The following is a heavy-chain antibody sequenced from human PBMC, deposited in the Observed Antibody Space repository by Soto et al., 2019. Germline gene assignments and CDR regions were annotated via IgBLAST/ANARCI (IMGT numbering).Heavy chain of an antibody. CDR2: FGGSGGGA. Sequence: GVSPRLSFVASGFTFSSHSLTWVRQAPGQGLEWVSTFGGSGGGAYYADSVKGRFTISRDNSKNTLYLQMNSLRAEDMAIYYCAKHVYSGYYSAYDYWGQGTLVTVSS. CDR1: GFTFSSHS. J-gene: IGHJ4*02. D-gene: IGHD5-12*01. CDR3: AKHVYSGYYSAYDY. V-gene: IGHV3-23*01.